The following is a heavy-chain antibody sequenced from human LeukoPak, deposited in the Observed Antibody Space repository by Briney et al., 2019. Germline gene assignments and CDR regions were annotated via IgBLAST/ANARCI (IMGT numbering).Heavy chain of an antibody. Sequence: SVKVSCKASGGTFSSYAISWVRQAPGQGLEWMGRIIPILGIANYAQKFQGRVTITADKSTSTAYMELSSLRSEDTAVYYCARGRSSSWSDAFDIWGQGTMVTVSS. CDR3: ARGRSSSWSDAFDI. CDR2: IIPILGIA. V-gene: IGHV1-69*04. D-gene: IGHD6-13*01. CDR1: GGTFSSYA. J-gene: IGHJ3*02.